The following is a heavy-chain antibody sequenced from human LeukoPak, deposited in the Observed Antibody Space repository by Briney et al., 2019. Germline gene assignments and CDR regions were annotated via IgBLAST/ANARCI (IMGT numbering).Heavy chain of an antibody. Sequence: SETLSLTCTVSGGSISSYYWSWIRQPPGEGLEWIGYIYYSGSTNYNPSLKSRVTISVDTSKNQFSLKLSSVTAADTAVYYCARIGDGYAFDYWGQGTLVTVSS. CDR2: IYYSGST. V-gene: IGHV4-59*01. D-gene: IGHD5-24*01. CDR3: ARIGDGYAFDY. CDR1: GGSISSYY. J-gene: IGHJ4*02.